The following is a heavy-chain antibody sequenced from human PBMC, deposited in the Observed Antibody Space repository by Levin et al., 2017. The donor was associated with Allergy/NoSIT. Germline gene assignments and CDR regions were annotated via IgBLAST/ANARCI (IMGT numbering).Heavy chain of an antibody. D-gene: IGHD3-10*01. V-gene: IGHV4-61*02. CDR1: GGSISSGSYY. CDR3: ARAEVGSEH. CDR2: IYSSGSA. J-gene: IGHJ4*02. Sequence: SQTLSLTCKVSGGSISSGSYYWSWIRQPAAKGLEWIGRIYSSGSANYNPPLKSRVTISVDTSKNQFSLKLSSVTAADTAVYYCARAEVGSEHWGQGTLVTVSS.